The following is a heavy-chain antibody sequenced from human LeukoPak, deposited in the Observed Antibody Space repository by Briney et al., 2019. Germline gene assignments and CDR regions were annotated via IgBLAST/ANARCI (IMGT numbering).Heavy chain of an antibody. V-gene: IGHV1-69*10. Sequence: VKVSCKASGGTFSSYAISWVRQAPGQGLEWMGRIIPILGIANYAQKSQGRVTITADKSTSTAYMELSSLRSEDTAVYYCAREKTVTTQTGFFDYWGQGTLVTVSS. CDR1: GGTFSSYA. J-gene: IGHJ4*02. CDR3: AREKTVTTQTGFFDY. CDR2: IIPILGIA. D-gene: IGHD4-17*01.